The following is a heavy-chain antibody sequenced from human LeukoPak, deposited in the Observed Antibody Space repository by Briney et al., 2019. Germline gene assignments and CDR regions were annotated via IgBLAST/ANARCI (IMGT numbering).Heavy chain of an antibody. V-gene: IGHV3-23*01. J-gene: IGHJ6*02. CDR3: AKDRGSGSYYYYYYYGMDV. CDR1: GGSFSGYY. D-gene: IGHD3-10*01. CDR2: ISGSGGST. Sequence: ETLSLTCAVYGGSFSGYYWSWVRQAPGKGLEWVSAISGSGGSTYYADSVKGRFTISRDNSKNTLYLQMNSLRAEDTAVYYCAKDRGSGSYYYYYYYGMDVWGQGTTVTVSS.